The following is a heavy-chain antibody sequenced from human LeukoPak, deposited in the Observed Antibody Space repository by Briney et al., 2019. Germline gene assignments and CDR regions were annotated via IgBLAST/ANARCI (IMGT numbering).Heavy chain of an antibody. Sequence: ASVKVSCKASGYTFTSYGLAWVRQAPGQGLEWLGWISGYNGNTNHAQNVQGRVTMTTDTSTGTAYMELRSLRSDDTAVYYCARGPGFFFMKNRGLRYWGQGTPVSVSS. CDR1: GYTFTSYG. CDR3: ARGPGFFFMKNRGLRY. D-gene: IGHD3-10*01. V-gene: IGHV1-18*01. CDR2: ISGYNGNT. J-gene: IGHJ4*02.